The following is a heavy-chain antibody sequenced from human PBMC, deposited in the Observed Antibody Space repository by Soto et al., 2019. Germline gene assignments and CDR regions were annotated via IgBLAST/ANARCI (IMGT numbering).Heavy chain of an antibody. Sequence: TLSLTCTVSGGSISSYYWSWIRQPPGKGLEWIGYIYYSGSTNYNPSLKSRVTISVDTSKNQFSLKLSSVTAADTAVYYCARHRGADYFDYWGQGTLVTVSS. CDR2: IYYSGST. J-gene: IGHJ4*02. V-gene: IGHV4-59*08. CDR3: ARHRGADYFDY. CDR1: GGSISSYY. D-gene: IGHD1-26*01.